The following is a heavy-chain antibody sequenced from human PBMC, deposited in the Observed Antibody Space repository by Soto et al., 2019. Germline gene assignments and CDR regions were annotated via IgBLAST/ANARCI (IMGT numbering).Heavy chain of an antibody. Sequence: GGSLRLSCAASGFTFSDYYMSWIRQAPGKGLEWVSYISSSGSTIYYADSVKGRFTISRDNAKNSLYLQMNSLRAEDTAVYYCARDIGTTIFGVVPVGFDYWGQGTLVTVSS. CDR2: ISSSGSTI. D-gene: IGHD3-3*01. V-gene: IGHV3-11*01. CDR1: GFTFSDYY. J-gene: IGHJ4*02. CDR3: ARDIGTTIFGVVPVGFDY.